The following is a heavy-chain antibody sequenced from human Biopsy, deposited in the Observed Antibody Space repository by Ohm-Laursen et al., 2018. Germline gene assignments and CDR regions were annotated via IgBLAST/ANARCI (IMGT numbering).Heavy chain of an antibody. D-gene: IGHD5/OR15-5a*01. CDR1: GGSIPSYS. Sequence: SDTLSLTCTVSGGSIPSYSWSCIRQPPAKGLEPIGYIYNTGDTTYNPSLQSRVTISLDTSNNQLSLRLRSVPAADAAVYYCARRSTANWYFNLWGRGTLVTVSS. J-gene: IGHJ2*01. V-gene: IGHV4-4*08. CDR2: IYNTGDT. CDR3: ARRSTANWYFNL.